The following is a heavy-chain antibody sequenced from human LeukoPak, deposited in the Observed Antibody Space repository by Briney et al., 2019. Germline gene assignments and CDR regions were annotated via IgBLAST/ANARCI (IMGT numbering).Heavy chain of an antibody. D-gene: IGHD3-10*01. J-gene: IGHJ5*02. CDR1: GFTFDDYA. CDR3: ARDPQITMVRGSYLFDP. V-gene: IGHV3-9*01. Sequence: PGRSLRLSCAASGFTFDDYAMHWVRQAPGKGLEWVSGISWNSGSIGYADSVKGRFTISRDNAKNSLYLQMNSLRAEDTAVYYCARDPQITMVRGSYLFDPWGQGTLVTVSS. CDR2: ISWNSGSI.